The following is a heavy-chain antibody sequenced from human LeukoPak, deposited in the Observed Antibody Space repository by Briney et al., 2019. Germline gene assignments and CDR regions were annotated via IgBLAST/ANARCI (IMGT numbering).Heavy chain of an antibody. CDR1: GFTFSSYSM. CDR3: ARTYYDYVWGSYRHLDV. CDR2: IYHSGST. D-gene: IGHD3-16*02. Sequence: PGGSLRLSCAASGFTFSSYSMNWVRQPPGKGLEWIGEIYHSGSTNYNPSLKSRVTISVDKSKNQFSLKLSSVTAADTAVYYCARTYYDYVWGSYRHLDVWGQGTTVTVSS. J-gene: IGHJ6*02. V-gene: IGHV4-4*02.